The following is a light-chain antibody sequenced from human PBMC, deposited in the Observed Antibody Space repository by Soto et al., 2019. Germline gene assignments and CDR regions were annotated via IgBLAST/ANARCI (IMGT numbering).Light chain of an antibody. V-gene: IGKV1-5*03. CDR2: RAS. CDR1: QSINNW. Sequence: DIQMTQSPSTLTASVGDRVTITCRASQSINNWLAWYQQKPGKAPKLLIYRASSLENGVPSRFSGRGSGTEFIFTITSLQPDDFATYYCQQYSSASTFGQGTKVEI. CDR3: QQYSSAST. J-gene: IGKJ1*01.